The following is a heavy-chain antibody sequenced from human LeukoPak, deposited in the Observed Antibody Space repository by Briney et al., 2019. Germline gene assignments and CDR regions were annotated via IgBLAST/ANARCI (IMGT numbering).Heavy chain of an antibody. V-gene: IGHV3-11*04. CDR2: ISSSGSTI. CDR1: GFTFSDYY. Sequence: GGSLRLSCAASGFTFSDYYMSWIRQAPGKGLEWVSYISSSGSTIYYADSVKGRFTISRDNAKNSLYLQMNSLRVEDTAIYYCAGAGGTSWADYWGQGTLVTVSS. D-gene: IGHD6-13*01. CDR3: AGAGGTSWADY. J-gene: IGHJ4*02.